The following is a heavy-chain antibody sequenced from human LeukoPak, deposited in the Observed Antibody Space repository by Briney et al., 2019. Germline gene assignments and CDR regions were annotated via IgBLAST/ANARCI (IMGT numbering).Heavy chain of an antibody. V-gene: IGHV3-30*04. CDR3: ARDATDYYDSSGHFDY. J-gene: IGHJ4*02. CDR1: GFTFSSYA. D-gene: IGHD3-22*01. Sequence: PGGSLRLSCAASGFTFSSYAIHWVRRAPGKGLEWVAVISYDGSNKYYADSVKGRFTISRDNSKNTLYLQMNSLRAEDTAVYYCARDATDYYDSSGHFDYWGRGTLVTVSS. CDR2: ISYDGSNK.